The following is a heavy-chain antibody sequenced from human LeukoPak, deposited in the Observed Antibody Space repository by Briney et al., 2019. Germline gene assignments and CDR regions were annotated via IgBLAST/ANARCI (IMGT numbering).Heavy chain of an antibody. CDR3: ARVYPSAGYSSGWYGPPPYYYYGMDV. CDR2: INHSGST. CDR1: GGSFSGYY. D-gene: IGHD6-19*01. Sequence: PSETLSLTCAVYGGSFSGYYWSWIRQPPGKGLEWIGEINHSGSTNYNPSLKSRVTISVDTSKNQFSLKLSSVTAADTAVYYCARVYPSAGYSSGWYGPPPYYYYGMDVWGQGTTVTVSS. V-gene: IGHV4-34*01. J-gene: IGHJ6*02.